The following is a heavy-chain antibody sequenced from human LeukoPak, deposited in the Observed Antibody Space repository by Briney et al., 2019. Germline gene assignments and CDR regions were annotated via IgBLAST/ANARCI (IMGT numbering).Heavy chain of an antibody. J-gene: IGHJ4*02. CDR1: GFTFSAYS. V-gene: IGHV3-21*01. CDR2: ISGSSIYI. CDR3: ARDPPYYDSSGYYYDY. D-gene: IGHD3-22*01. Sequence: GGSLRLSCAASGFTFSAYSMNWVRQAPGKGLEWVSSISGSSIYIYYADSVKGRFTISRDNAKNSLYLQMNSLRAEDTAVYYCARDPPYYDSSGYYYDYWGQGTLVTVSS.